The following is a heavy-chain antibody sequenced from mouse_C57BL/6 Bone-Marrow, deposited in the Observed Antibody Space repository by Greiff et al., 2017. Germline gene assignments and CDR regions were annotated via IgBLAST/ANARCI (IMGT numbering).Heavy chain of an antibody. CDR1: GYAFSSYW. V-gene: IGHV1-80*01. Sequence: QVHVKQSGAELVKPGASVKISCKASGYAFSSYWMNWVKQRPGKGLEWIGQIYPGDGDTNYNGKFKGKATLTADKSSSTAYMQLSSLTSEDSAVYCCARGATTVVVAMDYWGQGTSVTVSS. J-gene: IGHJ4*01. CDR2: IYPGDGDT. CDR3: ARGATTVVVAMDY. D-gene: IGHD1-1*01.